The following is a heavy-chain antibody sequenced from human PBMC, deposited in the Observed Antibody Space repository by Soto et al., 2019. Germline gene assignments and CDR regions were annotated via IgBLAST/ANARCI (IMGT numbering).Heavy chain of an antibody. J-gene: IGHJ4*02. Sequence: QVQLVQSGAEVKKPGASVKVSCKASGSTFTSYDINWLRQATGQGLEWMGWMNRNSGNSGYAQKFQGRVTMTRNTSISTAYMELSSLRSEDTAVYYCAMTLYGDNVDYWGQGTLVTVSS. CDR3: AMTLYGDNVDY. V-gene: IGHV1-8*01. D-gene: IGHD4-17*01. CDR2: MNRNSGNS. CDR1: GSTFTSYD.